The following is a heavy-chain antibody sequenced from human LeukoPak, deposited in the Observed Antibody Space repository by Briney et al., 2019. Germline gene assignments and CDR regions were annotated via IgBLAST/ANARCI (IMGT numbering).Heavy chain of an antibody. Sequence: GESLKISCKGSGYSFTSYWIGWVRQMPGKGLEWMGIIYPGDSDTRYSPSFQGQVTISADKSISTAYLQWSSLKASDTAMYYFARPRNDESYGLDAFDIWGQGTMVTVSS. CDR3: ARPRNDESYGLDAFDI. V-gene: IGHV5-51*01. J-gene: IGHJ3*02. D-gene: IGHD5-18*01. CDR2: IYPGDSDT. CDR1: GYSFTSYW.